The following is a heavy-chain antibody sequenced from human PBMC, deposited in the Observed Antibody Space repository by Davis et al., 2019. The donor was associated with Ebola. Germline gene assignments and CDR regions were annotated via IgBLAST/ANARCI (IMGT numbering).Heavy chain of an antibody. J-gene: IGHJ4*02. CDR3: ATDREAGGGYCSGANCGHFDY. D-gene: IGHD2-15*01. CDR1: GYTFSSFT. V-gene: IGHV3-7*01. CDR2: IKQDGSEK. Sequence: GESLKISCAASGYTFSSFTMNWVRQAPGKGLEWVANIKQDGSEKYYVDSVRGRFTISRDNARNSLFLQMNSLRAEDTAVYYCATDREAGGGYCSGANCGHFDYWGQGTLVTVSS.